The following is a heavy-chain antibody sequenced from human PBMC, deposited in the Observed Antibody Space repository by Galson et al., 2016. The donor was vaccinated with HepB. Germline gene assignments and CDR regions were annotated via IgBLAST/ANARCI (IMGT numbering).Heavy chain of an antibody. CDR1: GFTFSGSA. J-gene: IGHJ4*02. CDR3: ARDNWDDAGCSVDH. V-gene: IGHV3-30-3*01. CDR2: ISKTGDTT. Sequence: SLRLSCAASGFTFSGSAMHWVRQAPGKGLDWVAVISKTGDTTFYGDSVKGRFTISRDNSKNTLYLEMNSLRAEDTAVYYCARDNWDDAGCSVDHWGQGTLVTVSS. D-gene: IGHD1-20*01.